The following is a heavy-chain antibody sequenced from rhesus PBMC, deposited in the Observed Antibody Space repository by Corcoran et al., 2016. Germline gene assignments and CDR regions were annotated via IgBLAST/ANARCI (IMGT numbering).Heavy chain of an antibody. J-gene: IGHJ5-2*02. CDR3: VRKSIIAAGALDV. V-gene: IGHV4S9*01. D-gene: IGHD6-31*01. CDR2: FYGSCGST. Sequence: QVLLQESGPGLVKPSETLSLSCAVSGGSINDNYYWNWIRQPPGKGLEWLGNFYGSCGSTFSNPSLRSRITISKDPSKSQFSLKLNSVTAADPAVYYCVRKSIIAAGALDVWGRGVLVIVSS. CDR1: GGSINDNYY.